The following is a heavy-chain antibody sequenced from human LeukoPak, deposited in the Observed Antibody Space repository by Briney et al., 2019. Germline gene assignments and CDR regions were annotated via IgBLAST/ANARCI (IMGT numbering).Heavy chain of an antibody. CDR2: ISAYNGNT. J-gene: IGHJ3*02. CDR3: ARDESVEDIAFDI. V-gene: IGHV1-18*01. D-gene: IGHD2-15*01. Sequence: ASVKVSRKASGYTFTSYGISWVRQAPGQGLEWMGWISAYNGNTNYAQKLQGRVTMTTDTSTSTAYMELRSLRSEDTAVYYCARDESVEDIAFDIWGQGTMVTVSS. CDR1: GYTFTSYG.